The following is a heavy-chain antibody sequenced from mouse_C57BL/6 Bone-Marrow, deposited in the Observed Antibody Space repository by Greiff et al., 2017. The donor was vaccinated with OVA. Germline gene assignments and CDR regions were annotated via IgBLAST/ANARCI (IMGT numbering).Heavy chain of an antibody. D-gene: IGHD1-1*01. Sequence: EVKLVESGGGLVQPKGSLKLSCAASGFSFNTYAMNWVRQAPGKGLEWVARIRSKSNNYATYYADSVKDRFTISRDDSESMLYLQMNNLKTEDTAMYYCVRHYYGSSDVWGTGTTVTVSS. V-gene: IGHV10-1*01. CDR2: IRSKSNNYAT. J-gene: IGHJ1*03. CDR3: VRHYYGSSDV. CDR1: GFSFNTYA.